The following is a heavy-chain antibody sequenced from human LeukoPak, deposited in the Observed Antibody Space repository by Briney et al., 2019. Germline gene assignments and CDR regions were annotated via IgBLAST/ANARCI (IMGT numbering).Heavy chain of an antibody. J-gene: IGHJ4*02. Sequence: XETLSLTCTVSGGSISSYYWSWIRQPPGKGLEWIGEINHSGSTNYNPSLKSRVTISVDTSKNQFSLKLSSVTAADTAVYYCARQSNVLLWFGESLFDYWGQGTLVTVSS. V-gene: IGHV4-34*01. CDR2: INHSGST. CDR3: ARQSNVLLWFGESLFDY. CDR1: GGSISSYY. D-gene: IGHD3-10*01.